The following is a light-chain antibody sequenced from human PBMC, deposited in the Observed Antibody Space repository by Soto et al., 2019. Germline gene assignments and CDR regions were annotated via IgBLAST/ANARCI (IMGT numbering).Light chain of an antibody. J-gene: IGKJ5*01. CDR3: QHYDSLPIT. CDR1: QSVSSSY. CDR2: GAS. Sequence: EIVLTQSPGTLSLSPGERVTLSCRASQSVSSSYLAWYQQKPGQPPRLLIYGASSRATGIPDRFSGSGSGTDFTLTISRLEPEDFAVFYCQHYDSLPITFGQGTRLE. V-gene: IGKV3-20*01.